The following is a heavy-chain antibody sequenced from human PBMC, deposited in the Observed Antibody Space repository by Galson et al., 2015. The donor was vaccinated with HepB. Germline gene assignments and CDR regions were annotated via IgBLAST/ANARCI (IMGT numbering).Heavy chain of an antibody. CDR1: RGTFSSYA. Sequence: SVKVSCKASRGTFSSYAINWVRQAPGQGLEWMGGIIPIFGTANYAQKFQGRVTITADESTRTAYMELSSLRSEDTAVYYCARVPMTTVVHPPDYWGQRTLVTVSS. J-gene: IGHJ4*02. D-gene: IGHD4-23*01. CDR3: ARVPMTTVVHPPDY. V-gene: IGHV1-69*13. CDR2: IIPIFGTA.